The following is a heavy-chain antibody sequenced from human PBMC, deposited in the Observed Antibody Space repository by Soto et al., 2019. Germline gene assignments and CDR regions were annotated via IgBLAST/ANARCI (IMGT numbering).Heavy chain of an antibody. Sequence: QVQLVQSGAEVKKPGASVKVSCKASGYTFTSYYMHWVRQAPGQGLEWMGIINPSGGSTSYAQKFPGRVTMTRDTSTSTVYMELSSLRSEDTAVYYCARASLITIFGVVTTLGYWGQGTLVTVSS. J-gene: IGHJ4*02. D-gene: IGHD3-3*01. CDR1: GYTFTSYY. CDR2: INPSGGST. V-gene: IGHV1-46*01. CDR3: ARASLITIFGVVTTLGY.